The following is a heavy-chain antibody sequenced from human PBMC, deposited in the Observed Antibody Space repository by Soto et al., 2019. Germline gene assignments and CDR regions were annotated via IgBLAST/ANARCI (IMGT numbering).Heavy chain of an antibody. CDR2: IYYSGST. CDR1: GGSISSSSYY. D-gene: IGHD3-3*01. J-gene: IGHJ4*02. V-gene: IGHV4-39*01. Sequence: SETLSLTCTVSGGSISSSSYYWGWIRQPPGKGLEWIGSIYYSGSTYYNPSLKSRVTISVDTSKNQFSLKLSSVTAADTAVYYCAGPGEEWLFEYWGQGTLVTVSS. CDR3: AGPGEEWLFEY.